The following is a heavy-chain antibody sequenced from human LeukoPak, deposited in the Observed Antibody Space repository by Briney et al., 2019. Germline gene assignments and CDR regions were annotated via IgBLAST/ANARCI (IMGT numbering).Heavy chain of an antibody. D-gene: IGHD1/OR15-1a*01. CDR1: GYTFTGYY. J-gene: IGHJ6*03. CDR3: ARGGVTTSYYYYSMDV. V-gene: IGHV1-46*01. Sequence: ASVKVSCKASGYTFTGYYMHWVRQAPGQGLEWMGIINPSGGSTSYAQSFQGRVTMTRDMSTSTVYMELSSLRSEDTAVYYCARGGVTTSYYYYSMDVWGKGTTVTVSS. CDR2: INPSGGST.